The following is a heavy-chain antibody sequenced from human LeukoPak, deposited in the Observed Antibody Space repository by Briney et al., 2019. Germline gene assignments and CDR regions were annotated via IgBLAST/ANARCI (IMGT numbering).Heavy chain of an antibody. CDR2: IYTSGST. CDR3: ATCSSTSCLPFWSGYDRPHTPIYYYYYMDV. CDR1: GGSISSYY. Sequence: PSETLSLTCTVSGGSISSYYWSWIRQPAGKGLEWIGRIYTSGSTNYNPSLKSRVTMSVDTSKNQFSLQLSSVTAADTAVYYCATCSSTSCLPFWSGYDRPHTPIYYYYYMDVWGKGTTVTVSS. D-gene: IGHD2-2*01. V-gene: IGHV4-4*07. J-gene: IGHJ6*03.